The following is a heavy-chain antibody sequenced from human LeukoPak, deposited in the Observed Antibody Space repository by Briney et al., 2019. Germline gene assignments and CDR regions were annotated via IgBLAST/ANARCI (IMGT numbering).Heavy chain of an antibody. CDR3: ARVSGSYRGAIDY. D-gene: IGHD1-26*01. J-gene: IGHJ4*02. CDR1: GYTFTSYG. V-gene: IGHV1-18*01. CDR2: ISTYNNNT. Sequence: ASVKVSCKASGYTFTSYGISWVRQAPGQGLEWLGWISTYNNNTHYAQKFQVRVTMTTDTSTSTAYMELRSLRSDDTAVYHCARVSGSYRGAIDYWGQGTLVTVFS.